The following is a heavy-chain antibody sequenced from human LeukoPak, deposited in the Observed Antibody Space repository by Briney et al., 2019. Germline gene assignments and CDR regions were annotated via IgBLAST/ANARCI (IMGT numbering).Heavy chain of an antibody. CDR2: IKQDGSEK. D-gene: IGHD3-3*01. CDR3: ARSDVLRFLEWDFDY. CDR1: GFTFSSYW. J-gene: IGHJ4*02. Sequence: GGSLSLSCAASGFTFSSYWMSWVRQAPGKGLEWVANIKQDGSEKYYVDSVKGRFTISRDNAKNPLYLQMNSLRAEDTAVYYCARSDVLRFLEWDFDYWGQGTLVTVSS. V-gene: IGHV3-7*01.